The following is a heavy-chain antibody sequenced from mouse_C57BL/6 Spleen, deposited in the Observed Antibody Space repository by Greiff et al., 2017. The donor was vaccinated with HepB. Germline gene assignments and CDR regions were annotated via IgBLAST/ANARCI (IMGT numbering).Heavy chain of an antibody. J-gene: IGHJ3*01. Sequence: EVKVEESGAELVRPGASVKLSCTASGFNIKDYYMHWVKQRPEQGLEWIGRINPEDGDTEYAPKFKGKATMTADTSSNTAYLLLSSLTSEDSAVYYCTAGVITAVVATEGFAYWGQGTLVTVSA. D-gene: IGHD1-1*01. CDR3: TAGVITAVVATEGFAY. CDR2: INPEDGDT. CDR1: GFNIKDYY. V-gene: IGHV14-1*01.